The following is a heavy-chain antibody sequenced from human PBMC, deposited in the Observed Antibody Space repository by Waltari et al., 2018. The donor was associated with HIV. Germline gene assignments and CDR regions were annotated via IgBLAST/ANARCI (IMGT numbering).Heavy chain of an antibody. V-gene: IGHV1-2*02. CDR2: IDPNSGGT. Sequence: SGYTFSDYYTHWVRQAPGQGLEWMGWIDPNSGGTNYAQKFQGRVTMTRDTSTSTAYMELSRLRSDDTAVYYCAREGFGFDYWGQGTLVTVSS. CDR3: AREGFGFDY. D-gene: IGHD3-16*01. J-gene: IGHJ4*02. CDR1: GYTFSDYY.